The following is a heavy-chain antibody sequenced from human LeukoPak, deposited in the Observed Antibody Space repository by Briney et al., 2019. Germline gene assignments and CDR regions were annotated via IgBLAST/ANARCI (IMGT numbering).Heavy chain of an antibody. CDR2: MNPNSGNT. CDR3: ARVPAANANWFDP. J-gene: IGHJ5*02. D-gene: IGHD2-2*01. Sequence: ASVKVSCKASGYTFTGYYMHWVRQATGQGLEWMGWMNPNSGNTGYAQKFQGRVTITRNTSISTAYMELSSLRSEDTAVYYCARVPAANANWFDPWGQGTLVTVSS. V-gene: IGHV1-8*03. CDR1: GYTFTGYY.